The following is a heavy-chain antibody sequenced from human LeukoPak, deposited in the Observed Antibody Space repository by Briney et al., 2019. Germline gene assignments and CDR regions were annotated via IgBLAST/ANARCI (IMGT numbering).Heavy chain of an antibody. J-gene: IGHJ4*02. CDR3: TRDSRGYYDSSAT. Sequence: PGGSLRLSCTASGFTFGDYAMNWVRQAPGKGLEWVGFIRNKNYGGTPEYAASVKGRFSISRDDSKSIAYLQMNGLKIEDTAVYYCTRDSRGYYDSSATWGQGTLVTVSS. V-gene: IGHV3-49*04. CDR2: IRNKNYGGTP. CDR1: GFTFGDYA. D-gene: IGHD3-22*01.